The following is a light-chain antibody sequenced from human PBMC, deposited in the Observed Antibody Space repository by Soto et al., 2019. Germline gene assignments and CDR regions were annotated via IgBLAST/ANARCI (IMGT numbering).Light chain of an antibody. CDR3: CSYAGSYTWM. CDR2: DVS. Sequence: QSALTQPRSVSGSPGQSVTISCTGTSSDVGGYNHVSWYQQHPGKAPKLMIYDVSKRPSGVPDRFSVSKSGSTASLTISGLQAEDEADYYCCSYAGSYTWMFCGGTKLTVL. J-gene: IGLJ3*02. V-gene: IGLV2-11*01. CDR1: SSDVGGYNH.